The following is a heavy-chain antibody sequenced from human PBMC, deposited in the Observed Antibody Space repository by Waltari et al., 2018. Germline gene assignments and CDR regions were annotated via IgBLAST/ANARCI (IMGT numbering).Heavy chain of an antibody. CDR3: AKVTGGPLYYMDV. J-gene: IGHJ6*03. D-gene: IGHD2-8*02. CDR2: IKQDGSEK. V-gene: IGHV3-7*01. CDR1: GFTFSSYW. Sequence: EVQLVESGGGLVQPGGSLRLSCAASGFTFSSYWMSWVRQAPGKGLEWVANIKQDGSEKYYVDSVKGRFTISRDNSKNTLYLQMNSLRAEDTAVYYCAKVTGGPLYYMDVWGKGTTVTISS.